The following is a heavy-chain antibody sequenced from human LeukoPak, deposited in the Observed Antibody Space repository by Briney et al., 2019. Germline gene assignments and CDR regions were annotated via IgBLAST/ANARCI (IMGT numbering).Heavy chain of an antibody. CDR3: ARDTHERLRWELQKNAFDI. CDR2: IYYSGST. D-gene: IGHD1-26*01. Sequence: NSSETLPLTCTVSGGSISNSSYYWGWIRQPPGKGLEWIGSIYYSGSTYYNPSLKSRVTISVDTSKNQFSLKLSSVTAADTAVYYCARDTHERLRWELQKNAFDIWGQGTMVTLSS. V-gene: IGHV4-39*07. CDR1: GGSISNSSYY. J-gene: IGHJ3*02.